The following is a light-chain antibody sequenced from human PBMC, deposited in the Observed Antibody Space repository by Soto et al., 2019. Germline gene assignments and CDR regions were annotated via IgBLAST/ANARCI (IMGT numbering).Light chain of an antibody. Sequence: EVVMTQSPATLSVSPGERATLSCRASQSVSTNLAWYQQKPGQAPRVLIYGASTRATAVPARFSGSGSGTEFTLTISSLQPEDFAVYYCQQYYNWPPLTFGGGTKVEIK. V-gene: IGKV3-15*01. J-gene: IGKJ4*01. CDR2: GAS. CDR3: QQYYNWPPLT. CDR1: QSVSTN.